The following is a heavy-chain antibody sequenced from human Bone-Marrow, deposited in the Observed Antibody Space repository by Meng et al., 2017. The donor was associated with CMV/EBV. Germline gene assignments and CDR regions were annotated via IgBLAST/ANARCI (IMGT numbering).Heavy chain of an antibody. CDR3: ARYCSSTSCYLYYYGMDV. Sequence: ASVKVSCKASGYTFTSYGISWVRQAPGQGLEWMGWISAYNGNTNYAQKLQGRVTMTTDTSTSTAYMELRSLRSDDTAVYYCARYCSSTSCYLYYYGMDVWGQGTTVTVSS. CDR1: GYTFTSYG. J-gene: IGHJ6*02. D-gene: IGHD2-2*01. CDR2: ISAYNGNT. V-gene: IGHV1-18*01.